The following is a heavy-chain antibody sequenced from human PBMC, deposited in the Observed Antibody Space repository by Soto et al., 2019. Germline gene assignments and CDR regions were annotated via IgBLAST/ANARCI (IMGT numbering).Heavy chain of an antibody. D-gene: IGHD3-22*01. CDR3: AKKFEYSNSRGYYPGAFDY. CDR2: ISGSGGDHT. V-gene: IGHV3-23*01. J-gene: IGHJ4*02. Sequence: EVQLLESGGDLVQPGGSLRLSCAASGFTFGTYAMAWVRQAPGKGLEWVSAISGSGGDHTYYADSVKGRFTISRDNSKNTLYLQMNSLRAEDTAVYYCAKKFEYSNSRGYYPGAFDYWGQGTLVTVSS. CDR1: GFTFGTYA.